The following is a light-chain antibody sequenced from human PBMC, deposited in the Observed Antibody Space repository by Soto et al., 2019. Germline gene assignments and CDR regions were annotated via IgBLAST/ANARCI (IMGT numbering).Light chain of an antibody. CDR3: CSYAGSRTHVL. Sequence: QSALTQPASVSGSPGQSITISCIGTSSDVGSYNLVSWYQQHPGKAPKVLIYEVSERPSGVSNRFSGSKSGNTASLTISGLQAEDEADYYCCSYAGSRTHVLFGGGTKVTVL. V-gene: IGLV2-23*02. CDR2: EVS. J-gene: IGLJ2*01. CDR1: SSDVGSYNL.